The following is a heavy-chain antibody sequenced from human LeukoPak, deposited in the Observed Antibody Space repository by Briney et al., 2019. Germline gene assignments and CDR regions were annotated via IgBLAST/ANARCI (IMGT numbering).Heavy chain of an antibody. CDR2: INHSGST. CDR1: GGSFSGYY. V-gene: IGHV4-34*01. J-gene: IGHJ3*02. D-gene: IGHD3-16*02. CDR3: ATGGYPSDAFDI. Sequence: PSETLSLTCAVYGGSFSGYYWSWIRQPPGKGLEWIGEINHSGSTNYNPSLKSRVTISVDTSKNQFSLKLSSVTAADTAVYYCATGGYPSDAFDIWGQGTMVTVSS.